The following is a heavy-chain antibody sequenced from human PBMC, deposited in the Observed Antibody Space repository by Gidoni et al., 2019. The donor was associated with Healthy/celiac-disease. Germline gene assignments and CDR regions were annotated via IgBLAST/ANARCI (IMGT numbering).Heavy chain of an antibody. CDR2: IYYSGST. J-gene: IGHJ6*02. Sequence: QVQLQESGPGLVKPSQTLSLTCTVSGGSISSGDYYWSWIRQPPGKGLEWIGYIYYSGSTYYNPSLKSRVTISVDTSKNQFSLKLSSVTAADTAVYYCARFLLRYFDWLLESYYYYYGMDVWGQGTTVTVSS. CDR1: GGSISSGDYY. CDR3: ARFLLRYFDWLLESYYYYYGMDV. D-gene: IGHD3-9*01. V-gene: IGHV4-30-4*01.